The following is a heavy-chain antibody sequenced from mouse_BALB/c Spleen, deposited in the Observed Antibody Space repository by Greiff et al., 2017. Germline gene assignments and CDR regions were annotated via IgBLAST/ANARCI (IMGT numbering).Heavy chain of an antibody. CDR3: ARVYGSSWFAY. CDR1: GFTFTDYY. J-gene: IGHJ3*01. CDR2: IRNKANGYTT. Sequence: EVQLVESGGGLVQPGGSLRLSCATSGFTFTDYYMSWVRQPPGKALEWLGFIRNKANGYTTEYSASVKGRFTISRDNSQSILYLQMNTLRAEDSATYYCARVYGSSWFAYWGQGTLVTVSA. D-gene: IGHD1-1*01. V-gene: IGHV7-3*02.